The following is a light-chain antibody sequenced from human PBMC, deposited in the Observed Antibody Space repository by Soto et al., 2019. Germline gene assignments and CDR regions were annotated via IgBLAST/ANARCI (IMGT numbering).Light chain of an antibody. CDR3: SSYTSSSTWV. V-gene: IGLV2-14*01. J-gene: IGLJ3*02. CDR2: DVS. CDR1: SSDVGAYNY. Sequence: QPVLTQPASVSGSPRQSITISCTGTSSDVGAYNYVSWYQQHPGKVPKLMIYDVSNRPSGISNRFSGSKSGNTASLTISGLQAEDEADYYCSSYTSSSTWVFGGGTKLTVL.